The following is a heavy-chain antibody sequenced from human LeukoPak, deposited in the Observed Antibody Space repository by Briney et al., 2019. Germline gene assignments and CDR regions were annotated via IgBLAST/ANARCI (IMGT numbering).Heavy chain of an antibody. V-gene: IGHV1-2*02. Sequence: ASVKVSCKASGYTFTSYGISWVRQAPGQGLEWMGWINPNSGGTNYAQKFQGRVTMTRDTSISTAYMELSRLRSDDTAVYYCARSSSSWYPDAFDIWGQGTMVTVSS. CDR3: ARSSSSWYPDAFDI. CDR2: INPNSGGT. D-gene: IGHD6-13*01. CDR1: GYTFTSYG. J-gene: IGHJ3*02.